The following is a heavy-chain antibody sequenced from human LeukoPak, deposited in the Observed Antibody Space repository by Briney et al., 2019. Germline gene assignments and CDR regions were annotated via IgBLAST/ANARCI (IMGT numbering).Heavy chain of an antibody. CDR2: IRGDSSAT. D-gene: IGHD5-24*01. CDR3: ARDVEGRWLQL. Sequence: GGSLRLSCAASGFTFSSYSMNWVRQAPGKGLEWVSYIRGDSSATYYADSVKGRFTISRDNAQNSLYLQMNSLRAEDTAVYYCARDVEGRWLQLWGQGTLVTVSS. CDR1: GFTFSSYS. J-gene: IGHJ4*02. V-gene: IGHV3-48*01.